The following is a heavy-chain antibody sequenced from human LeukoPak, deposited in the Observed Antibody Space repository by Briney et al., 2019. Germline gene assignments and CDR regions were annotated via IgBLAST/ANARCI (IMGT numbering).Heavy chain of an antibody. CDR1: GYTFTGYY. Sequence: ASVKVSCKASGYTFTGYYMHWVRQAPGQGLEWMGWINPNSGGTNYAQKFQGRVTMTRDTSISTAYMELSRLRSDDTAVYYCARDKGGIAARSWFDPWGQGTLVTVSS. CDR3: ARDKGGIAARSWFDP. CDR2: INPNSGGT. J-gene: IGHJ5*02. D-gene: IGHD6-6*01. V-gene: IGHV1-2*02.